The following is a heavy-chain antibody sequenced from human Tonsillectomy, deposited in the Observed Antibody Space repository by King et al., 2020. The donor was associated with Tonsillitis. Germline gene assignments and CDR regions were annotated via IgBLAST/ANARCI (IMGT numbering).Heavy chain of an antibody. J-gene: IGHJ2*01. CDR1: GCTFSGSA. V-gene: IGHV3-73*02. Sequence: DVQLVESGGGLVQPGGSLKLSCAASGCTFSGSAMHWVRQASGKGLEWVGRIRSKANSYATAYAASVKGRFTISRDDSKNTAYLQMNSLKTEDTAVYYCTRDPFYWYFDLWGRGTLVTVSS. CDR2: IRSKANSYAT. CDR3: TRDPFYWYFDL.